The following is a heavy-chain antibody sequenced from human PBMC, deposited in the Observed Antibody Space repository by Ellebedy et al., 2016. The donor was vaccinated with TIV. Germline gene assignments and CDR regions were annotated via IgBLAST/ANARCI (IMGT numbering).Heavy chain of an antibody. D-gene: IGHD1-26*01. CDR2: IYYTGTT. CDR1: GCSITDYY. J-gene: IGHJ3*02. Sequence: MPSETLSLTCTVSGCSITDYYWSWIRQPPGKGLEWIGYIYYTGTTHYNPSLKSRFTMSVDTSKNQFSLKLTSVTAADTAVYYCAREIVGTTRRAFDIWGQGTMVTISS. CDR3: AREIVGTTRRAFDI. V-gene: IGHV4-59*01.